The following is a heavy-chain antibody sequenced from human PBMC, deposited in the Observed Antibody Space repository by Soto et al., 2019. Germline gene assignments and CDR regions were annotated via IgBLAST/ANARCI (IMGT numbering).Heavy chain of an antibody. CDR3: ARDHGSGKNLGRWEDY. J-gene: IGHJ4*02. CDR2: INPSIGST. Sequence: ASVKVSCKASGYTFNTYNMYWVRQAPGQGLEWMGVINPSIGSTNYAQKLQGRVIMTRDTSTSTAYMELRSLRSDDTAVYYCARDHGSGKNLGRWEDYWGQGTLVTVSS. D-gene: IGHD3-10*01. CDR1: GYTFNTYN. V-gene: IGHV1-46*02.